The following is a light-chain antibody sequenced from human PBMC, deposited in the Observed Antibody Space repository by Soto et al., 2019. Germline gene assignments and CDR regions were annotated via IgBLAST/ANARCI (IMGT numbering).Light chain of an antibody. J-gene: IGKJ3*01. CDR1: QGINSY. CDR2: DAS. V-gene: IGKV1-9*01. CDR3: QQLNGYPRT. Sequence: DVQLTQSPSFLSASVGDRVTITCRASQGINSYLAWYQQKPGKAPKLLIFDASTLENGVPSRFSXSXSGTEFTLXXXSXXXXXXXXYYCQQLNGYPRTFGPGTKVDI.